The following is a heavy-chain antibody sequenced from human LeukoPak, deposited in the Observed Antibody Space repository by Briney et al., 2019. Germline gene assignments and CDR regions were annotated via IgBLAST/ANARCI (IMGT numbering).Heavy chain of an antibody. V-gene: IGHV4-34*01. CDR2: INHSGST. D-gene: IGHD1-14*01. CDR1: GGSFSGYY. J-gene: IGHJ6*03. Sequence: PSETLSLTCAVYGGSFSGYYWSWIRQPPGKGLQWIGEINHSGSTNYNPSLKSRVTISIDTSKNQFSLKLSSVTAADTAVYYCARRPRGQFSSYYSYRDVGGKGTTATAPS. CDR3: ARRPRGQFSSYYSYRDV.